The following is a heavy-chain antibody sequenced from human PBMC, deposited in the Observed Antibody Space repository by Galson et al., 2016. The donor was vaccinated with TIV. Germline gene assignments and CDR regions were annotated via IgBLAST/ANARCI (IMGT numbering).Heavy chain of an antibody. CDR2: ISYTGDST. V-gene: IGHV3-23*01. D-gene: IGHD6-19*01. CDR3: ASSGWYSLDAFNI. J-gene: IGHJ3*02. CDR1: GFTFSTYA. Sequence: SLRLSCAASGFTFSTYAMNWLRQAPGKGLEWVSTISYTGDSTYYTDSVKGRFTISRDNAKNTLYLQMNSLRAEDTAMYYCASSGWYSLDAFNIWGQGTMVTVSS.